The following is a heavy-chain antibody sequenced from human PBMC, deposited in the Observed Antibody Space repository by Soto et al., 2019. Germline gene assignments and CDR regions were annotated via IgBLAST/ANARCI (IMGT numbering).Heavy chain of an antibody. V-gene: IGHV2-5*02. CDR1: GFSLTTIGVS. J-gene: IGHJ4*02. Sequence: QITLKESGPTLVKPTQPLTLTCTFSGFSLTTIGVSVGWVRQPPGKALEWLALIFWDDDKRYSPSLKSRLTVTKDTARNQVVLTVTNVDPVDTTTYYSAKGSTMTSRLAYWGQGIRVYVSS. D-gene: IGHD1-26*01. CDR3: AKGSTMTSRLAY. CDR2: IFWDDDK.